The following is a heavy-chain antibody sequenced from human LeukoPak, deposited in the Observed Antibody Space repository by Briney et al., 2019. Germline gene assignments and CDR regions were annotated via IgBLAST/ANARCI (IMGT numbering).Heavy chain of an antibody. CDR2: IYSGGST. CDR3: ARFITMVRGRGFDY. V-gene: IGHV3-66*01. CDR1: GFTFSSYS. D-gene: IGHD3-10*01. Sequence: GGSLRLSCAASGFTFSSYSMNWVRQAPGKGLEWVSVIYSGGSTYYADSVKGRFTISRDNSKNTLYLQMSSLRAEDTAVYYCARFITMVRGRGFDYWGQGTLVTVSS. J-gene: IGHJ4*02.